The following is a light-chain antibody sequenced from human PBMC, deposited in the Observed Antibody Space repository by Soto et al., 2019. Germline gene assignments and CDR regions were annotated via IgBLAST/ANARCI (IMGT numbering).Light chain of an antibody. J-gene: IGKJ1*01. CDR1: QSISSW. CDR2: KAS. V-gene: IGKV1-5*03. Sequence: IQMTQSPSTLSASVGDRVTITCRASQSISSWLAWYQQKPGKAPKPLIYKASSLESGVPSRFSGSGSGTEITLTISSLQPDDSATYYCQQYNSYRTFGQGTKVDIK. CDR3: QQYNSYRT.